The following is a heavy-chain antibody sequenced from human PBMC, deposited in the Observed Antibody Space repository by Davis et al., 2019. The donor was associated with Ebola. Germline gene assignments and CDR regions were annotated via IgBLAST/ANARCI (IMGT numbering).Heavy chain of an antibody. Sequence: GESLKISCAASGFTFSNAWMSWVRQAPGKGLEWVGRIKNKSDGVTTDYAAPVKGRFTISRDDSKNTLYLQMNSLKTEDTAVYYCTSTRDYDNWGQGTLVTVSS. CDR3: TSTRDYDN. V-gene: IGHV3-15*01. CDR2: IKNKSDGVTT. D-gene: IGHD4-17*01. CDR1: GFTFSNAW. J-gene: IGHJ4*02.